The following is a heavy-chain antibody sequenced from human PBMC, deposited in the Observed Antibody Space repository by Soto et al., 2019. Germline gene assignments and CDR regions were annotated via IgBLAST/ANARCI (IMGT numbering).Heavy chain of an antibody. CDR3: AATRPTYSSSWNFDY. V-gene: IGHV5-10-1*03. D-gene: IGHD6-13*01. CDR2: IDPSDSYT. CDR1: GYSFTSYW. J-gene: IGHJ4*02. Sequence: EVQLVQSGAEVKKPGESLRISCKGSGYSFTSYWISWVRQMPGKGLEWMGRIDPSDSYTNYSPSFQGHVTISADKSISTAYLQWSSLKASDTAMYYCAATRPTYSSSWNFDYWGQGTLVTVSS.